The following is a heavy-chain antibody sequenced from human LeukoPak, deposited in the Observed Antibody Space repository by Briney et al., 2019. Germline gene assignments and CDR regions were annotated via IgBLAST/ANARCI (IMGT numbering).Heavy chain of an antibody. J-gene: IGHJ2*01. Sequence: PGGSLRLSCAASGFTFSTYVMHWVRQAPGKGLMWVSRISHDGTVTSYGDSVRGRFTVSRDNAKNTLYLQMNILRDEDTAVYYCTRDVDFNLFDVWGRGTLVTVSS. V-gene: IGHV3-74*03. CDR3: TRDVDFNLFDV. D-gene: IGHD3-3*01. CDR1: GFTFSTYV. CDR2: ISHDGTVT.